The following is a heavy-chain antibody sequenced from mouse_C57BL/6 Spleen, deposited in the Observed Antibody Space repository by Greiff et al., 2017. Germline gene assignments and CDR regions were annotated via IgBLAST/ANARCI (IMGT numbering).Heavy chain of an antibody. Sequence: EVKLEESGGGLVKPGGSLKLSCAASGFTFSSYTMSWVRQTPGKRLEWVATISGGGGNTYYPDSVKGRVTISRDNATNTLYLQMSSLRSEDTALYYCARRHYGSSDGYFDVWGTGTTVTVSS. J-gene: IGHJ1*03. CDR2: ISGGGGNT. CDR1: GFTFSSYT. D-gene: IGHD1-1*01. V-gene: IGHV5-9*01. CDR3: ARRHYGSSDGYFDV.